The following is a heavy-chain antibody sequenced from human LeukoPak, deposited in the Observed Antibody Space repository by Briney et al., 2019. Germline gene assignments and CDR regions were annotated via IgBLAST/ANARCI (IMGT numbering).Heavy chain of an antibody. Sequence: GGSLRLSCAASGFTFSSYAMHWVRQAPGKGLEWVAVISYDGSNKYYADSVKGRFTISRDNSKNTLYLQMNSLRGEDTAVYYCVKDRRTEAYGMEVWGQGTTVTVSS. J-gene: IGHJ6*02. CDR3: VKDRRTEAYGMEV. CDR1: GFTFSSYA. CDR2: ISYDGSNK. D-gene: IGHD1-14*01. V-gene: IGHV3-30-3*01.